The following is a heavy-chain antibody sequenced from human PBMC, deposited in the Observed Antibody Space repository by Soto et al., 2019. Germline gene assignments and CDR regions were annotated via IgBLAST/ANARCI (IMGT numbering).Heavy chain of an antibody. CDR3: ARGGSGDIVVVAAIDY. CDR1: GGSISSGNYY. CDR2: IFYSGST. V-gene: IGHV4-31*03. D-gene: IGHD2-15*01. Sequence: QVQLQESGPGLVKPSQTLSLTCTVSGGSISSGNYYWSWIRQHPGKVLEWIGYIFYSGSTYYNPSLKSRVTISVDTSKNQFSLKLSSVTAADTAVYYCARGGSGDIVVVAAIDYWGQGTLVTVSS. J-gene: IGHJ4*02.